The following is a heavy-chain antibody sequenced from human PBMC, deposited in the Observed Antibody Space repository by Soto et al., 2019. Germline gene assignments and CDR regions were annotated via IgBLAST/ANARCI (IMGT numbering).Heavy chain of an antibody. CDR3: KRGHHSMDV. D-gene: IGHD5-18*01. CDR2: INPSGTYT. Sequence: QVQLVESGGGLAKPGGSLRLSCAASGFTFSDHYMSWIRQAPGKGLEWISYINPSGTYTHYADSVKGRFTISRDNAENSLYLQMNSLRAEDMALYYCKRGHHSMDVWGQGDTVTVSS. CDR1: GFTFSDHY. J-gene: IGHJ6*02. V-gene: IGHV3-11*06.